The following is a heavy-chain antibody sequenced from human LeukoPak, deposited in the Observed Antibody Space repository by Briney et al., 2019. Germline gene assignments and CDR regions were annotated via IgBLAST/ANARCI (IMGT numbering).Heavy chain of an antibody. Sequence: GGSLRLSCAASGFTFSSYEMNWVRQAPGKGLEWVSYISSSGSAIYYADSVKGRFTISRDNAKNSLYLQMNSLRAEDTAVYYCAELGITMIGGVWGKGTTVTISS. CDR2: ISSSGSAI. CDR3: AELGITMIGGV. D-gene: IGHD3-10*02. V-gene: IGHV3-48*03. CDR1: GFTFSSYE. J-gene: IGHJ6*04.